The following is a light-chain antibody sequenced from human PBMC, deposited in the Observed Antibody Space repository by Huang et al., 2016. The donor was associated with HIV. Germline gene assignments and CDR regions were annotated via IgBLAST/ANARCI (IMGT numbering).Light chain of an antibody. Sequence: DIQMTQSPSSLSASVGDRVTITCQASNDINNFLNWYQQKPGKAPKLLILDASNLQTGVPSRFSGSGSGTHFTFTITSLQRDDIGTYYCQQYDDVPISFGGGTKV. V-gene: IGKV1-33*01. CDR3: QQYDDVPIS. J-gene: IGKJ4*01. CDR2: DAS. CDR1: NDINNF.